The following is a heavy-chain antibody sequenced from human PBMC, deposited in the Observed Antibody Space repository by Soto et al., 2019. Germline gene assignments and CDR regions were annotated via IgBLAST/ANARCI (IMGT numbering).Heavy chain of an antibody. J-gene: IGHJ5*02. Sequence: SVKVSCKASGYSFTDYHIHWVRQAPGQALEWMGWITPFNGNTNYAQKFQDRVTITRDRSMSTAYMELSSLRSEDTAMYYCAESGVYCRGGSCLTNWFDPWGQRSLVTVSS. CDR3: AESGVYCRGGSCLTNWFDP. D-gene: IGHD2-15*01. CDR1: GYSFTDYH. V-gene: IGHV1-45*02. CDR2: ITPFNGNT.